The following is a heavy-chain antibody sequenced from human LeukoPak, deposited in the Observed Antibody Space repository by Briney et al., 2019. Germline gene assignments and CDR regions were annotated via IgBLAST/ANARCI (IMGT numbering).Heavy chain of an antibody. J-gene: IGHJ6*04. V-gene: IGHV3-43*01. D-gene: IGHD3-10*02. Sequence: GGSLRLSCAASGFMFEDYSMHWVRQAPGKGLEWVSVISWDGGSKYYADSVKGRFTISRDNAKNSLYLQMNSLRAEDTAVYYCAELGITMIGGVWGKGTTVTISS. CDR2: ISWDGGSK. CDR1: GFMFEDYS. CDR3: AELGITMIGGV.